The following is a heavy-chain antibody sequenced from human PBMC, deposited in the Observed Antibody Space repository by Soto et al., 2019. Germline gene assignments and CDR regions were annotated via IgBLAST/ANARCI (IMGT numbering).Heavy chain of an antibody. CDR1: GFPFTVFW. V-gene: IGHV3-7*01. J-gene: IGHJ1*01. CDR2: INQGGSET. D-gene: IGHD4-4*01. Sequence: EVQLVESGGALVQPGGSLRLSCAASGFPFTVFWMSWVRRFQGKGLEWLANINQGGSETYYVDSVKGRFTISRDNAANLVYLEMNSLRAEDTAVYYCARDGPIQQLGQSYQFWGQGTLVTVSS. CDR3: ARDGPIQQLGQSYQF.